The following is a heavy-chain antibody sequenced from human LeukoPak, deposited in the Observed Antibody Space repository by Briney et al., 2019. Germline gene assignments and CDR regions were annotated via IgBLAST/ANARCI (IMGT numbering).Heavy chain of an antibody. Sequence: GGSLGLSCVASGFTFSSYNIDWVRQAPGKGLEWVSSINSDSNYIYYADSVKGRFTISRDNAKNSLYLQMNSLRAEDTAVYYCARYDYGDDAFNIWGQGTMVTVSS. CDR3: ARYDYGDDAFNI. D-gene: IGHD4-17*01. CDR2: INSDSNYI. V-gene: IGHV3-21*01. J-gene: IGHJ3*02. CDR1: GFTFSSYN.